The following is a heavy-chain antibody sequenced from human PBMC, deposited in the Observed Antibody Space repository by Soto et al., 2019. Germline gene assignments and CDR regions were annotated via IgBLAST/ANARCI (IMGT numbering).Heavy chain of an antibody. D-gene: IGHD5-12*01. CDR3: AKDGAHDVDMATILFDY. CDR1: GFTFSSYG. J-gene: IGHJ4*02. Sequence: PGGSLRLSCAASGFTFSSYGMHWVRQAPGKGLEWVAVISYDGSNKYYADSVKGRFTISRDNSKNTLYLQMNSLRTEDTAVYYCAKDGAHDVDMATILFDYWGQGTLDTVSS. CDR2: ISYDGSNK. V-gene: IGHV3-30*18.